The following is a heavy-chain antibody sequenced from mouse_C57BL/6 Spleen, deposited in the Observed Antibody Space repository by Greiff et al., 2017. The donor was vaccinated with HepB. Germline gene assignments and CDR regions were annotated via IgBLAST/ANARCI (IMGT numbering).Heavy chain of an antibody. Sequence: DVKLVESGAELVRPGASVKLSCTASGFNIKDDYMHWVKQRPEQGLEWIGWIDPENGDTEYASKFQGKATITADTSSNTAYLQLSSLTSEDTAVYYCTTAHFAWFAYWGQGTLVTVSA. CDR2: IDPENGDT. V-gene: IGHV14-4*01. D-gene: IGHD3-1*01. J-gene: IGHJ3*01. CDR1: GFNIKDDY. CDR3: TTAHFAWFAY.